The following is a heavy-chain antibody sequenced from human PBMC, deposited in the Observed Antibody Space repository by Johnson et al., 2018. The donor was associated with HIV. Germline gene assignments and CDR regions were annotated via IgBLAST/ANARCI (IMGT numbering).Heavy chain of an antibody. CDR1: GFAFSNYG. CDR3: AREARSERSAVAVSDAFDI. Sequence: VESGGGVVQPGNSLRLSCAASGFAFSNYGMHWVRQAPGKGLEWVAVIPFDGSNIKYANSVKGRLNISRDNSKNTLDLQLDNLRPEDTAVYYCAREARSERSAVAVSDAFDIWGQGTMVTVSS. J-gene: IGHJ3*02. D-gene: IGHD6-19*01. V-gene: IGHV3-30*03. CDR2: IPFDGSNI.